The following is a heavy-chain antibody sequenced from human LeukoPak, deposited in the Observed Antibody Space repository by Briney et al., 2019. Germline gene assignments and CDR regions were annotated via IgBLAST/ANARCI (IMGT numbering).Heavy chain of an antibody. Sequence: SETLSLTCTVSGGSINSHYWTWIRQPPGKGLEWIGYIYDSGTTNYNPSLKSRVTISADTSKNQFSLRLRSVTAADTAVYYCARGGVDTAMVRFGGIWGQGTLVTVSS. CDR1: GGSINSHY. D-gene: IGHD5-18*01. CDR2: IYDSGTT. J-gene: IGHJ3*02. V-gene: IGHV4-59*11. CDR3: ARGGVDTAMVRFGGI.